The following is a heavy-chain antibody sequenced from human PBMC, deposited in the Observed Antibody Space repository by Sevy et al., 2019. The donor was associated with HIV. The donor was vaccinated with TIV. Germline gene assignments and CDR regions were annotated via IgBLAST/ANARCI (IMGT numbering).Heavy chain of an antibody. D-gene: IGHD6-19*01. Sequence: TSVKVSCKASGYTFTGYYMHWVRQAPGQGLEWMGWINPNSGGTNYAQKFQGRVTMTRDTSISTAYMELSRLSSDDTAVYYCARDGRNTGIAVAGGDVWGQGTTVTVSS. J-gene: IGHJ6*02. CDR2: INPNSGGT. CDR3: ARDGRNTGIAVAGGDV. V-gene: IGHV1-2*02. CDR1: GYTFTGYY.